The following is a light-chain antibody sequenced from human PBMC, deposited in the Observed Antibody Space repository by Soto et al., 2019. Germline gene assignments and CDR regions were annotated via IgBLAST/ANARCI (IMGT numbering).Light chain of an antibody. J-gene: IGKJ1*01. CDR2: DAS. CDR1: QTISSG. V-gene: IGKV1-5*01. Sequence: DIPMTQSPSTLSASVGDRVTITCRASQTISSGLAWYQQKPGKAPKVLIYDASTLESGVPSRFSGSGSGTEFRLPMSSILPDDYATYYDQHYITYHTVG. CDR3: QHYITYHT.